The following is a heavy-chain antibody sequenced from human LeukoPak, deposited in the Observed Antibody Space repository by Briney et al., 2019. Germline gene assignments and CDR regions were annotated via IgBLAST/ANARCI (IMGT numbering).Heavy chain of an antibody. Sequence: PGGSLRLSCAASGFTFDDYGMSWVRQAPGKGLEWVSGINWNGGSTGYADSVKGRFTISRDNAKNSLYLQMNSLRAEDTALYYCARGPYYYDSSGYYLGHYLDYWGQGTLVTVSS. V-gene: IGHV3-20*04. D-gene: IGHD3-22*01. CDR2: INWNGGST. J-gene: IGHJ4*02. CDR3: ARGPYYYDSSGYYLGHYLDY. CDR1: GFTFDDYG.